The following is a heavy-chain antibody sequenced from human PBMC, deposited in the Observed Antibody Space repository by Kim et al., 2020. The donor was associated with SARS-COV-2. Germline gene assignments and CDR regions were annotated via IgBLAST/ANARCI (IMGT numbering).Heavy chain of an antibody. CDR1: GYTFTGYY. D-gene: IGHD4-17*01. CDR2: INPNSGGT. V-gene: IGHV1-2*02. J-gene: IGHJ6*02. Sequence: ASVKVSCKASGYTFTGYYMHWVRQAPGQGLEWMGWINPNSGGTNYAQKFQGRVTMTRDTSISTAYMELSRLRSDDTAVYYCARDQITVVPRMTTVTTWLSLVYYYYGMDVWGQGTTVTVSS. CDR3: ARDQITVVPRMTTVTTWLSLVYYYYGMDV.